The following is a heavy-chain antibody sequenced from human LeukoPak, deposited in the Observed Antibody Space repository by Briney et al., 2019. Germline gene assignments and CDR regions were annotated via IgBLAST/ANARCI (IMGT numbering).Heavy chain of an antibody. Sequence: PGGSLRLSCAASGFTFDDYAMHWVRQPPGKGLEWVSGISWNSGTINYADSVKGRFTISRDSAKNSLYLQMNSLRAEDTAFYYCAKERGGSYGYNLEIGYWGQGTLVTVSS. D-gene: IGHD5-18*01. CDR2: ISWNSGTI. CDR1: GFTFDDYA. V-gene: IGHV3-9*01. J-gene: IGHJ4*02. CDR3: AKERGGSYGYNLEIGY.